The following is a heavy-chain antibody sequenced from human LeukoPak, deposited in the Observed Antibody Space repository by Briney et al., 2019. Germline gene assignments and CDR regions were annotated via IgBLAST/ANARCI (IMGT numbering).Heavy chain of an antibody. V-gene: IGHV3-74*03. CDR3: YGANAEH. Sequence: GGSLRLSCAVSGFTVNNNYMSWVRQAPGKGLVWVSGTNTDGSSTMYADSVKGRFTIARDNAKNTLYLQMNSLRAEDTAVYYCYGANAEHWGQGTLVTVSS. J-gene: IGHJ1*01. CDR2: TNTDGSST. CDR1: GFTVNNNY. D-gene: IGHD4-23*01.